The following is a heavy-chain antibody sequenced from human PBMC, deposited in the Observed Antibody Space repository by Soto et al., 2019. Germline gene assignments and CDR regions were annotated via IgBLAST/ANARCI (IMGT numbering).Heavy chain of an antibody. Sequence: LSLTCTVSGGSVSSGSHHWVWIRQPPGKALEWIGYIFFTGITNYNPSLESRVTIAVDTSKNQFSLKLRSVTAADTAVYYCARDGHGMDVWGQGATVTVSS. CDR1: GGSVSSGSHH. V-gene: IGHV4-61*01. J-gene: IGHJ6*02. CDR2: IFFTGIT. CDR3: ARDGHGMDV.